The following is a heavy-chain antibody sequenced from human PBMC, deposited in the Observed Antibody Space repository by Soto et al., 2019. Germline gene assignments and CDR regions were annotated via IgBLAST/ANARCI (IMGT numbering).Heavy chain of an antibody. CDR1: GFTFSSYG. CDR3: AKDHLAYYYDSSGFFDY. D-gene: IGHD3-22*01. Sequence: PGGSLRLSCAASGFTFSSYGMHWVRQAPGKGLEWVAVISYDGSNKYYADSVKGRFTISRDNSKNTLYLQMNSLRAEDTAVYYCAKDHLAYYYDSSGFFDYWGQGTLVTVSS. J-gene: IGHJ4*02. V-gene: IGHV3-30*18. CDR2: ISYDGSNK.